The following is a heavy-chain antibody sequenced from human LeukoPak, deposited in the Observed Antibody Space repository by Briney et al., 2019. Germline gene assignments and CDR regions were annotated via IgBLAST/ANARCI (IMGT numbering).Heavy chain of an antibody. Sequence: SETLSLTCAVYGGSFSGYYWSWIRQPPGKGLEWIGYIYYSGSTNYNPSLKSRVTISVDTSKNQFSLKLSSVTAADTAVYYCARTNSGSYYSSYFDYWGQGTLVTVSS. CDR1: GGSFSGYY. J-gene: IGHJ4*02. V-gene: IGHV4-59*01. CDR2: IYYSGST. D-gene: IGHD1-26*01. CDR3: ARTNSGSYYSSYFDY.